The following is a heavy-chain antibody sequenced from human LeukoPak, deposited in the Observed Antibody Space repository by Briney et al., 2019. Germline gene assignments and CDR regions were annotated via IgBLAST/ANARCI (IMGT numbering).Heavy chain of an antibody. D-gene: IGHD6-13*01. CDR2: ISYDGSNK. CDR3: ARDMSGGLQIAAADYEFDY. CDR1: GFTFSNYV. Sequence: SGGSLRLSCAASGFTFSNYVMHWVRQAPGKGLEWVAIISYDGSNKYYADSVKGGFTISRDNSKNTLYLQMNSLRAEDTAVYYCARDMSGGLQIAAADYEFDYRGQGTLVTVSA. V-gene: IGHV3-30*04. J-gene: IGHJ4*02.